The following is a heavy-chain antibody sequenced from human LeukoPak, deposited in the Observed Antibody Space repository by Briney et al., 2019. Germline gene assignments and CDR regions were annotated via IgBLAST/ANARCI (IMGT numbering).Heavy chain of an antibody. CDR3: ARATPVNYYDSSGDFDY. CDR1: GYTFTDYY. V-gene: IGHV1-2*02. CDR2: MNPNSGGT. D-gene: IGHD3-22*01. J-gene: IGHJ4*02. Sequence: ASVKVSCKASGYTFTDYYIHWVRQAPGQGLEWMAWMNPNSGGTSYAQKFQGRVTMTRDTSISTAYMELRSLRSDDTAVYYCARATPVNYYDSSGDFDYWGQGTLVTVSS.